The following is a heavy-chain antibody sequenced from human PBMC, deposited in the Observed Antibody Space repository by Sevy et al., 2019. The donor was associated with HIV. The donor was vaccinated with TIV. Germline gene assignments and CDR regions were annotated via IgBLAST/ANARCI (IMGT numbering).Heavy chain of an antibody. V-gene: IGHV3-7*01. Sequence: GGSLRLSCAASRFTFSSYGMSWVRQAPGKGLEWVANINQDGSGKYHLDSVKGRFTISRDNAKNSLYLQMNSLRAEDSSVYFCARVSSIYYDRGYFYAMDVWGQGTTVTVSS. CDR3: ARVSSIYYDRGYFYAMDV. D-gene: IGHD3-22*01. CDR2: INQDGSGK. J-gene: IGHJ6*02. CDR1: RFTFSSYG.